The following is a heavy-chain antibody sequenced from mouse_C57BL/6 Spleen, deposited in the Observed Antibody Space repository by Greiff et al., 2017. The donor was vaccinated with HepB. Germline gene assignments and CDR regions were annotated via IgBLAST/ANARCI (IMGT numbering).Heavy chain of an antibody. CDR3: ARSLPLYAMDY. J-gene: IGHJ4*01. CDR2: ISSGSSTI. CDR1: GFTFSDYG. V-gene: IGHV5-17*01. D-gene: IGHD6-5*01. Sequence: EVKLMESGGGLVKPGGSLKLSCAASGFTFSDYGMHWVRQAPEKGLEWVAYISSGSSTIYYADTVKGRFTISRDNAKNTLFLQMTSLRSEDTAMYYCARSLPLYAMDYWGQGTSVTVSS.